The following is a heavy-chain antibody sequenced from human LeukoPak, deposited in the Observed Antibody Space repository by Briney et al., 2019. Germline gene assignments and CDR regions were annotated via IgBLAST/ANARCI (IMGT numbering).Heavy chain of an antibody. V-gene: IGHV4-61*02. CDR3: ARGGNYWPQWWFDP. CDR1: GDSITSSNYC. J-gene: IGHJ5*02. CDR2: IFTGTGGNT. D-gene: IGHD1-26*01. Sequence: PSETLSLTCTLSGDSITSSNYCWSWIRQSAGKGLEWIGRIFTGTGGNTNYNPSLKSRVTMSLDASKNQFSLELNSVTPADTAVYYCARGGNYWPQWWFDPWGRGTLVSVSS.